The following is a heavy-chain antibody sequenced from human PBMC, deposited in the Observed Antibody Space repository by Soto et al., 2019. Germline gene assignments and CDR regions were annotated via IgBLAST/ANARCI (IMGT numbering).Heavy chain of an antibody. J-gene: IGHJ4*02. Sequence: GGSLRLSCAASGFTFSSYAMHWVRQAPGKGLEWVAVISYDGSNKYYADSVKGRFTISRDNSKNTLYLQMNSLRAEDTAVYYCATQMRGRGYSYRFDYWGQGTLVTVSS. CDR2: ISYDGSNK. CDR1: GFTFSSYA. CDR3: ATQMRGRGYSYRFDY. V-gene: IGHV3-30-3*01. D-gene: IGHD5-18*01.